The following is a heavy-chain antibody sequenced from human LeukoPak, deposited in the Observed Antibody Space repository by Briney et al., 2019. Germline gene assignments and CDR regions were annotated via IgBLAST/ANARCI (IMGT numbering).Heavy chain of an antibody. CDR2: ISSSGSTI. CDR3: GRLSRTTDN. CDR1: GFTFSSYE. Sequence: GGSLRLSCAASGFTFSSYEMNWVRQAPGKGLEWVSYISSSGSTIYYADSVKGRFTISRDNSKNTLYLQMNSLRAEDTAVYYCGRLSRTTDNWGQGTLVTVSS. V-gene: IGHV3-48*03. D-gene: IGHD1-1*01. J-gene: IGHJ4*02.